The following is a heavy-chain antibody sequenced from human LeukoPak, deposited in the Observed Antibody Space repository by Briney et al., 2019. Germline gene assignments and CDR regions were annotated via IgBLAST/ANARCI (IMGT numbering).Heavy chain of an antibody. CDR2: ISSRSSYI. Sequence: GALRLSCAASGFTFSSYSMNWVRQAPGKGLEWVSSISSRSSYIYYADSVKGRFTISRDNAKNSLYLQMNSLRAEDTAVYYCAKDNDYAGLWGRGTLVTVSS. CDR3: AKDNDYAGL. J-gene: IGHJ2*01. CDR1: GFTFSSYS. V-gene: IGHV3-21*01. D-gene: IGHD4-17*01.